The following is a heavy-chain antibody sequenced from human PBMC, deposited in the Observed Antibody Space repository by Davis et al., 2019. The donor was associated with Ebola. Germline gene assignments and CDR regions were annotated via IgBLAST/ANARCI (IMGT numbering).Heavy chain of an antibody. V-gene: IGHV3-23*01. J-gene: IGHJ4*02. D-gene: IGHD1-26*01. Sequence: GESLKISCAASGFIFSRNDMSWVRQAPGKGLEWVSGISGTDGSTSYADSGKGRFTISRDDAKNLLFLQMNSLRVEDTAIYYCARDPYRGSYQTSYFDYWGQGTLVTVSS. CDR3: ARDPYRGSYQTSYFDY. CDR1: GFIFSRND. CDR2: ISGTDGST.